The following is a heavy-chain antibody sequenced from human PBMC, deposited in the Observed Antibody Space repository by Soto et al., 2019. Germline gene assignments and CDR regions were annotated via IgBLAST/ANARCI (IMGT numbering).Heavy chain of an antibody. CDR3: ARGYRELFFYAMDV. D-gene: IGHD3-10*01. CDR2: IIPFYDKP. Sequence: QVELVQSGIEVKNPGSSVKVSCKASGDTFSNYAINWVRQAPGQGLEWMGGIIPFYDKPNYAENFLGRVTIFADKFTATAYLEVSSLRSEDTAVYFCARGYRELFFYAMDVWGRGTPVIVYS. CDR1: GDTFSNYA. V-gene: IGHV1-69*06. J-gene: IGHJ6*02.